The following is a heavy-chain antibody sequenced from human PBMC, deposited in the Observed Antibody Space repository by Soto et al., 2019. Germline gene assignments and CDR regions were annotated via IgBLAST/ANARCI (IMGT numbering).Heavy chain of an antibody. D-gene: IGHD3-22*01. CDR1: GGSISSSSYY. CDR3: ASVYYYDSSGYYGGYYGMDV. CDR2: IYYSGST. V-gene: IGHV4-39*01. J-gene: IGHJ6*02. Sequence: SETLSLTCTFSGGSISSSSYYWGWIRQPPGKGLEWIGSIYYSGSTYYNPSLKSRVTISVDTFKNQFSLKLSSVTAADTAVYYCASVYYYDSSGYYGGYYGMDVWGQGTTVTVSS.